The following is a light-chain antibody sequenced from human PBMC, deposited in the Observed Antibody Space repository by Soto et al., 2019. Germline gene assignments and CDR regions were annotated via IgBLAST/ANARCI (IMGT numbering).Light chain of an antibody. J-gene: IGKJ2*01. CDR3: QQYNKCPYT. CDR2: RAS. Sequence: EIVMTQSPATLSVSPGGSATLSCRASQHVSSNLAWYRQKPGQPPTLLIYRASTRATGFPATFSGSGSGTEFTITISSLQSEDFAVYYCQQYNKCPYTFGQGTKLEI. CDR1: QHVSSN. V-gene: IGKV3-15*01.